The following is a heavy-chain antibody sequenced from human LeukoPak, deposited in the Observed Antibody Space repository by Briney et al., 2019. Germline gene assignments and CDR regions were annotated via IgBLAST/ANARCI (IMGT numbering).Heavy chain of an antibody. CDR3: ARGWRFLAAHNWFDP. D-gene: IGHD6-6*01. CDR1: GGSFSGYY. Sequence: PSETLSLTCAVYGGSFSGYYWSWIRQPPGKGLEWIGEINHSGSTNYDPSLKSRVTISVDTSKIRFSLKLSSVTAADTAVYYCARGWRFLAAHNWFDPWGQGTLVTVSS. CDR2: INHSGST. J-gene: IGHJ5*02. V-gene: IGHV4-34*01.